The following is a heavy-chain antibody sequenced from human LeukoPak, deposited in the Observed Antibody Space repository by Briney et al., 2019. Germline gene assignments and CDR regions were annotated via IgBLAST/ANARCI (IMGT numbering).Heavy chain of an antibody. D-gene: IGHD2-15*01. CDR3: AREFEVVVAATDY. J-gene: IGHJ4*02. V-gene: IGHV1-2*06. Sequence: ASVKVSYKASGYTFTGYYMHWVRQAPGQGLEWMARINPNSGGTNYAQKFQGRVTMTRDTSISTAYMELSRLRSDDTAVYYCAREFEVVVAATDYWGQGTLVTVSS. CDR1: GYTFTGYY. CDR2: INPNSGGT.